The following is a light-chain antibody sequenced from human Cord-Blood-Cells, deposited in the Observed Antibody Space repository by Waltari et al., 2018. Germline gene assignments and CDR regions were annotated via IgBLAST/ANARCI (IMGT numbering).Light chain of an antibody. CDR2: KAS. J-gene: IGKJ1*01. Sequence: DIQMTQSPSTLSASVGDRVTITCRASQSISSWLAWYQQKPGKAPKLLIYKASSLESGVPSRFSGSGSGTEFTFTISSLQPDDFATYYCQQYNSYWWTFGQGP. V-gene: IGKV1-5*03. CDR1: QSISSW. CDR3: QQYNSYWWT.